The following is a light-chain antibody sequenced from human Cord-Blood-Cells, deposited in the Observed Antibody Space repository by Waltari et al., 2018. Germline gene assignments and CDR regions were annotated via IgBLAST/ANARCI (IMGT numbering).Light chain of an antibody. CDR3: QQYKSYSWT. Sequence: DIQMNQYPSTLSASVVDRFTITCPASQSISSWLAWYQQKPGKAPKLLIYDASSLESGVPSRVSGIGSGTEFTLTISSLQPEYFATYYCQQYKSYSWTVGQGTKVEIK. V-gene: IGKV1-5*01. CDR1: QSISSW. J-gene: IGKJ1*01. CDR2: DAS.